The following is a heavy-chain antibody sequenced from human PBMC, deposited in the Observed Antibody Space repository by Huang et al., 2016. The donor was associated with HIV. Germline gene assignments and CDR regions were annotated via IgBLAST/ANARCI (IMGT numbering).Heavy chain of an antibody. CDR2: INHSGST. V-gene: IGHV4-34*01. J-gene: IGHJ5*02. CDR1: GGAFSGYY. Sequence: QVQLQPWGAGLLKPSETLSLTCAVYGGAFSGYYWRWSGEINHSGSTNYNPSRKRRVTISVDTSKNQFSLKLSSVTAADTAVYYCATSLQNIYGYNWFDPWGQGTLVTVSS. CDR3: ATSLQNIYGYNWFDP. D-gene: IGHD5-18*01.